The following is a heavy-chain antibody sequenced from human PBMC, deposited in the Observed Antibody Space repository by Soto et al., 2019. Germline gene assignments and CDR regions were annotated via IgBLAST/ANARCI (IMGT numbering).Heavy chain of an antibody. CDR1: GYTFTGYY. CDR3: ARGQGYYYYYGMDV. V-gene: IGHV1-2*02. Sequence: SSVKVSCKASGYTFTGYYMHWVRQAPGQGLEWMGWINPNSGGTNYAQKFQGRVTMTRDTSISTAYMELSRLRSDDTAVYYCARGQGYYYYYGMDVWGQGTTVTV. J-gene: IGHJ6*02. CDR2: INPNSGGT.